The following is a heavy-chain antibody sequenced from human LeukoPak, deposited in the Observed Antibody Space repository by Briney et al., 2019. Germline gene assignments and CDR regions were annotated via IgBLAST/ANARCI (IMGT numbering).Heavy chain of an antibody. CDR1: GFTFSSYS. Sequence: GGSLRLSCAASGFTFSSYSMNWVRQAPGKGLEWVSSISSSSSYIYYADSVKGRFTISRDNSKNTLYLQMNSLRAEDTAVYYCAKEAILLGNAFDVWGQGTMVTISS. CDR2: ISSSSSYI. CDR3: AKEAILLGNAFDV. J-gene: IGHJ3*01. V-gene: IGHV3-21*04. D-gene: IGHD2-8*01.